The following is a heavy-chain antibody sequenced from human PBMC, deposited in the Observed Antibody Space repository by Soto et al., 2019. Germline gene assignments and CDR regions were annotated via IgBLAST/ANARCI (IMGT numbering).Heavy chain of an antibody. CDR3: ARCKADYYDSSGYCPFDY. CDR1: GGSFSGYY. CDR2: INHSGST. V-gene: IGHV4-34*01. J-gene: IGHJ4*02. Sequence: SETLSLTCAVYGGSFSGYYWSWIRQPPGKGLEWIGEINHSGSTNYNPSLKSRVTISVDTSKNQFSLKLSSVTAADTAVYYCARCKADYYDSSGYCPFDYWGQGTLVTVSS. D-gene: IGHD3-22*01.